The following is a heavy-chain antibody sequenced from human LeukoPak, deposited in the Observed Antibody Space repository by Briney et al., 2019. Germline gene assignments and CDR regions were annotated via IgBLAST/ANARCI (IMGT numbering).Heavy chain of an antibody. V-gene: IGHV4-4*07. CDR3: ARGGYYYLDV. CDR2: IYTTGST. Sequence: SETLSLTCTVSGGSISSYYWSWIRQPAGKGLEWIGRIYTTGSTTYNPSVKSRITISLDTSKKQISLKLRSVTAADTAVYYCARGGYYYLDVWGRGTTVTVSS. J-gene: IGHJ6*03. CDR1: GGSISSYY.